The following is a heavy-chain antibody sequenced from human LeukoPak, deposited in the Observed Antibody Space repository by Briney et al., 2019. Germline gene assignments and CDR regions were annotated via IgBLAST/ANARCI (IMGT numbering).Heavy chain of an antibody. Sequence: GGSLRLSCTASGFTFSNYWMHWVRQAPGKGLVWVSRINTDGSSTSYADSVKGRLTISRDNAKNTLFLQINSLRAEDTAVYYCARALYDFWSGYYIANHTDVWGKGTPVTVSS. CDR1: GFTFSNYW. CDR2: INTDGSST. V-gene: IGHV3-74*01. D-gene: IGHD3-3*01. J-gene: IGHJ6*03. CDR3: ARALYDFWSGYYIANHTDV.